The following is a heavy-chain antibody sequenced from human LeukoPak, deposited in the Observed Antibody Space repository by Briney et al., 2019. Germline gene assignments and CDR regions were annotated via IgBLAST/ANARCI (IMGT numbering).Heavy chain of an antibody. V-gene: IGHV1-8*01. J-gene: IGHJ5*02. Sequence: GASVKVSCKASGYTFTSYDINWVRQATGQGLEWMGWMNPNSGNTGYAQKFQGRVTMTRNTSISTAYMELSSLRSEDTAVYYCARGTPLYGSGMRGFDPWGQGTLVTVSS. CDR1: GYTFTSYD. CDR2: MNPNSGNT. CDR3: ARGTPLYGSGMRGFDP. D-gene: IGHD3-10*01.